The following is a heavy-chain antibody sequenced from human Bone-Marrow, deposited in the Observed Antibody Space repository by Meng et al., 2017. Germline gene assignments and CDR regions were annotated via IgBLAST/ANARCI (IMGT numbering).Heavy chain of an antibody. CDR3: ARVGGLWFGELQYYFDY. Sequence: QVPLVESGAGVRRLGSPVKVPCKASGGTLSSYAISWVRKAPGKGLEWMGGIIPIFGTANYAQKFQGRVTITADESTSTAYMELSSLRSEDTAVYYCARVGGLWFGELQYYFDYWGQGTLVTVSS. D-gene: IGHD3-10*01. CDR1: GGTLSSYA. V-gene: IGHV1-69*01. J-gene: IGHJ4*02. CDR2: IIPIFGTA.